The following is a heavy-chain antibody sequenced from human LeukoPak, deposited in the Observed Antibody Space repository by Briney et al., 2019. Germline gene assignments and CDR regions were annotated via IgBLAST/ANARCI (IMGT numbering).Heavy chain of an antibody. V-gene: IGHV3-43*02. D-gene: IGHD3-10*01. CDR1: GFPFGDYA. CDR2: ISGDGGST. Sequence: GGSLRLSCAAPGFPFGDYARPWGRKAPGKVVGWVSLISGDGGSTYYADSVKGRFTISRDNSKNSLYLQMNSLRTEDTALYYCAKELWFGEFSGVFDYWGQGTLVTVSS. CDR3: AKELWFGEFSGVFDY. J-gene: IGHJ4*02.